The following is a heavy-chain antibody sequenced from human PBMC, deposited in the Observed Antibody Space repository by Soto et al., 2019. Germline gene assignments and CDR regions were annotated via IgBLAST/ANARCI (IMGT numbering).Heavy chain of an antibody. CDR3: AKDRGDIVVATTQQNYYYGMDV. Sequence: GGSLRLSCAASGFTFSSYGMHWVRQAPGKGLEWVAVISYDGSNKYYADSVKGRFTISRDNSKNTLYLQMNSLRAEDTAVYYCAKDRGDIVVATTQQNYYYGMDVWGQGTTVTVSS. CDR1: GFTFSSYG. D-gene: IGHD2-2*01. V-gene: IGHV3-30*18. J-gene: IGHJ6*02. CDR2: ISYDGSNK.